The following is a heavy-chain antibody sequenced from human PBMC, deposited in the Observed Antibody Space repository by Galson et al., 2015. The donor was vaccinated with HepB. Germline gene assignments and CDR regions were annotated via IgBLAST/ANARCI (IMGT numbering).Heavy chain of an antibody. D-gene: IGHD1-1*01. CDR3: AGGRPTYFAMDV. CDR2: TYYRSKWFN. J-gene: IGHJ6*02. V-gene: IGHV6-1*01. Sequence: CAISGDSVSSNNVAWNWIRQSPSRGLEWLGRTYYRSKWFNEYAVSVKSRITINPDTSKNQFSLQLNSVTPEDTAVYYCAGGRPTYFAMDVWGQGTTVTVSS. CDR1: GDSVSSNNVA.